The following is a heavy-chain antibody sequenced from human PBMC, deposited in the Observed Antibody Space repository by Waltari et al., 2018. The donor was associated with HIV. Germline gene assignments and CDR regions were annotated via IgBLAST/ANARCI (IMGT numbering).Heavy chain of an antibody. J-gene: IGHJ3*02. D-gene: IGHD2-2*01. Sequence: QVQLQESGPGLAKPSQTLSLTCTVSGGSISSGSYYWSWIRQPAGKGLEWIGHIYTSGRTNYNPSLKSRVTISVDTSKNQFSLKLSSVTAADTAVYYCASINSVVGNAFDIWGQGTMVTVSS. CDR1: GGSISSGSYY. V-gene: IGHV4-61*02. CDR3: ASINSVVGNAFDI. CDR2: IYTSGRT.